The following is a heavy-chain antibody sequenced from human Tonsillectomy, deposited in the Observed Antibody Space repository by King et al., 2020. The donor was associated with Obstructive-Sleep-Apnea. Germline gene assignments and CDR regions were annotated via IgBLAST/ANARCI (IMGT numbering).Heavy chain of an antibody. CDR2: IYHSGKT. J-gene: IGHJ6*02. CDR1: CGSISSTNW. CDR3: ARVTWRPNYYGLDV. Sequence: QLQESGPGLVKPSGTLSLTCAVSCGSISSTNWWNWVRQPPGKGLEGIGEIYHSGKTNYNPSLKSRVTISVDKSKNHFSLNLNSVTAADPAVYYCARVTWRPNYYGLDVWGQGTTVTVSS. D-gene: IGHD5-24*01. V-gene: IGHV4-4*02.